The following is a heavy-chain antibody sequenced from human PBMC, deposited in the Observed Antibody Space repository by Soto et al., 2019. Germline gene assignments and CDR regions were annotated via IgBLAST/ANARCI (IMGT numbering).Heavy chain of an antibody. CDR2: ISSDGGKA. J-gene: IGHJ4*02. CDR3: ARDWAWNYDY. CDR1: GFTVSYFG. Sequence: QVQLVESGGGMVQPGRSLRLSCAASGFTVSYFGLHWVRQAPGKGLEWVAFISSDGGKAYYADSMKGRFAISRDNSKNTLDLQMNSLKPEDTAVYYCARDWAWNYDYWGQGTLVTVSS. D-gene: IGHD1-7*01. V-gene: IGHV3-30*09.